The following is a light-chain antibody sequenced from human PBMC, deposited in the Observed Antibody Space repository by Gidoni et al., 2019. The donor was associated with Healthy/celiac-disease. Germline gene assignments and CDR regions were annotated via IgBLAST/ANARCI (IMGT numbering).Light chain of an antibody. CDR3: QQSYSTPWT. CDR1: QSISSH. Sequence: DIQMTQSPSSLSVSVGDRVTITCRASQSISSHLNWYQQKPGKAPKLLIYAASSLQSGVPSRFSGSGSGTDFTLTISSLQPEDFATYYCQQSYSTPWTFXQXTKVEIK. V-gene: IGKV1-39*01. CDR2: AAS. J-gene: IGKJ1*01.